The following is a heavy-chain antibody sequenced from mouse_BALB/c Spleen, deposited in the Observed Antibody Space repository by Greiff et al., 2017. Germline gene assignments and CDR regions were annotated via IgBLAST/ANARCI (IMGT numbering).Heavy chain of an antibody. CDR3: TRYYGSSYVYFDY. CDR1: GFTFSSYT. J-gene: IGHJ2*01. CDR2: ISSGGSYT. V-gene: IGHV5-6-4*01. Sequence: DVMLVESGGGLVKPGGSLKLSCAASGFTFSSYTMSWVRQTPEKRLEWVATISSGGSYTYYPDSVKGRFTISRDNAKNTLYLQMSSLKSEDTAMYYCTRYYGSSYVYFDYWGQGTTLTVSS. D-gene: IGHD1-1*01.